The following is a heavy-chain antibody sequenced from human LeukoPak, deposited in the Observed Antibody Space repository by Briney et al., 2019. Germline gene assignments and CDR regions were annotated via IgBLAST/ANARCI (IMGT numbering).Heavy chain of an antibody. CDR2: IRSKANSYAT. V-gene: IGHV3-73*01. CDR1: GFTFSGSA. D-gene: IGHD1-26*01. J-gene: IGHJ4*02. Sequence: GGSLKLSCAASGFTFSGSAMRWVRQASGNGLEWVGRIRSKANSYATAYAASVKGRFTISRDDSKNTAYLQMNSLKTEDTAVYYCSSTSAERFAYWGQGTLVTVSS. CDR3: SSTSAERFAY.